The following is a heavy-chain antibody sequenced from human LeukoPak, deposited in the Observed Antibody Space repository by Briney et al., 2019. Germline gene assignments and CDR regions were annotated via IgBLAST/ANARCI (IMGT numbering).Heavy chain of an antibody. CDR1: GFTFTNYA. V-gene: IGHV3-23*01. Sequence: PGGSLRLSCVASGFTFTNYAMNWVRQAPGMGLEWVSSISGSGDDIYHADSVKGRFTISIDTSKNTLYLQMNSLRVEDAAIYYCALRNGDNSGPLNRWGQGTLVTVSS. D-gene: IGHD2-8*01. CDR2: ISGSGDDI. CDR3: ALRNGDNSGPLNR. J-gene: IGHJ4*02.